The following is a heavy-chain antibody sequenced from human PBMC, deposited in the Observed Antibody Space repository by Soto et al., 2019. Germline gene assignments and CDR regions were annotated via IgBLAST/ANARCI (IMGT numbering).Heavy chain of an antibody. J-gene: IGHJ6*02. CDR3: AKGSASSGWHHSSILSYYHYCMDV. V-gene: IGHV3-30*18. Sequence: QVQLVESGGGVVQPGRSLRLSCAASGFTFSSYGMHWVRQAPGKGLEWVAVISYDGSNKYYADSAKGRFTISRDNSKKTLYLQMNSLRAEDTAVYYCAKGSASSGWHHSSILSYYHYCMDVWGQGTTVTVSS. CDR1: GFTFSSYG. D-gene: IGHD6-19*01. CDR2: ISYDGSNK.